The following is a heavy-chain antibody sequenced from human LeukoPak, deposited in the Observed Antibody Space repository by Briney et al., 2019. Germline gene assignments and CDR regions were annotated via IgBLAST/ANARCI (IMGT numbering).Heavy chain of an antibody. D-gene: IGHD1-26*01. CDR3: ARVVRAILGTGQTVGQPTRGATHFDY. V-gene: IGHV4-59*01. Sequence: PPQTLSLTCTISGGSINNFYWSWIRQPPGKGLEWIGNVHYSGSANYNPSLKSRVTISVDTSKNQFSLRLSSVTAADTAVYYCARVVRAILGTGQTVGQPTRGATHFDYWGQGTLVTVSS. CDR2: VHYSGSA. CDR1: GGSINNFY. J-gene: IGHJ4*02.